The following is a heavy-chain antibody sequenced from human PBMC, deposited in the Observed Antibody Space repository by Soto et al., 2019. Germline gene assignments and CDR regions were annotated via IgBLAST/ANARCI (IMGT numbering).Heavy chain of an antibody. D-gene: IGHD4-17*01. CDR1: GFTFSSYG. CDR3: AKDPPSDDYCGNGWDYFDY. Sequence: GGSLRLSCAASGFTFSSYGMHWVRQAPGKGLEWVAVISYDGSNKYYADSVKGRFTISRDNSKNTLYLQMNSLRAEDTAVYYCAKDPPSDDYCGNGWDYFDYWGQGTLVTVSS. V-gene: IGHV3-30*18. J-gene: IGHJ4*02. CDR2: ISYDGSNK.